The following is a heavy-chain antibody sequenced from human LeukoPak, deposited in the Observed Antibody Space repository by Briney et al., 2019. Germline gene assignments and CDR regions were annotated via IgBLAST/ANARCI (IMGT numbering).Heavy chain of an antibody. D-gene: IGHD6-19*01. Sequence: TGGSLRLSCAASGFTFSSYAMSWVRQAPGKGLEWVSAISGSGGSTYYADSVKGRFTISRDNSKNTLYLQMNSLGAEDTAVYYCAKQLPAAGTFDYWGQGTLVTVSS. CDR1: GFTFSSYA. CDR2: ISGSGGST. CDR3: AKQLPAAGTFDY. V-gene: IGHV3-23*01. J-gene: IGHJ4*02.